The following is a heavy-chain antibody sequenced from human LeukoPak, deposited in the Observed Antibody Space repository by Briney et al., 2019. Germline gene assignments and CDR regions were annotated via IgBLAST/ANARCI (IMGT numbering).Heavy chain of an antibody. Sequence: GRSLRLSCAASGFTFSSYGMHWVRQAPGKGLEWVAVISYDGNNKYYADSVKGRFTISRDNSKNTLYLQMNSLRAEDTAVYFCAKTRDGTGWYFFDYWGQGTLVTVSP. J-gene: IGHJ4*02. D-gene: IGHD6-19*01. CDR1: GFTFSSYG. V-gene: IGHV3-30*18. CDR3: AKTRDGTGWYFFDY. CDR2: ISYDGNNK.